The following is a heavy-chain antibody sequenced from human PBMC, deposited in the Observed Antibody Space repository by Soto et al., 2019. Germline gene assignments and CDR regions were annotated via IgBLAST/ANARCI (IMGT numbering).Heavy chain of an antibody. V-gene: IGHV1-18*01. Sequence: ASVKVSCKASGYTFNTYGISWVRQAPGQGLEWMGWISAYDGNTDYAQKFQGRVIMTTDTSTTTAYMELRSLESDDTAVYYCARDWYSNYDSWGQGTLVTISS. J-gene: IGHJ5*01. CDR1: GYTFNTYG. D-gene: IGHD1-26*01. CDR2: ISAYDGNT. CDR3: ARDWYSNYDS.